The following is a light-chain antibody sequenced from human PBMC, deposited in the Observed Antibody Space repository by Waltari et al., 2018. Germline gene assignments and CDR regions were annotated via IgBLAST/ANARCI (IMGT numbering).Light chain of an antibody. CDR3: MQGTHWPRA. CDR1: HSLVYSDGNTY. V-gene: IGKV2-30*01. CDR2: KVS. J-gene: IGKJ5*01. Sequence: DVVMTQSPLSLPVTLGQPASISCRSSHSLVYSDGNTYLSWFQQRPGQSPRRLIYKVSNRGSGVPDRFSGSGSGTDFTLKISRVEAEDVGVYYCMQGTHWPRAFGQGTRLEIK.